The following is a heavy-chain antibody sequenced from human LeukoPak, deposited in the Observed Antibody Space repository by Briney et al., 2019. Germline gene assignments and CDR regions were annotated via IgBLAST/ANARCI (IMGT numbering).Heavy chain of an antibody. CDR2: IYYSGST. V-gene: IGHV4-59*01. J-gene: IGHJ5*02. Sequence: SETLSLTCTVSGGSISSYYWSWIRQPPGKGLEWIGYIYYSGSTNYNPSLKSRVTISVDPSKNQFSLKLSSVTAADTAVYYCARDSRTTIFGVVSWWFDPWGQGTLVTVSS. D-gene: IGHD3-3*01. CDR3: ARDSRTTIFGVVSWWFDP. CDR1: GGSISSYY.